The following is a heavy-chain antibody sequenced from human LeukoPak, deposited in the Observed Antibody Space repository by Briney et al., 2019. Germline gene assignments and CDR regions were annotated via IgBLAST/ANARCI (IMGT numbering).Heavy chain of an antibody. CDR2: ISYDGSNK. J-gene: IGHJ5*02. CDR3: AKDRWLNYYGSGSYSNWFDP. V-gene: IGHV3-30*18. Sequence: GGSLRLSCAASGFTFSSYGMHWVRQAPGKGLEWVAVISYDGSNKYYADSVKGRFTISRDNSKNTLYLQMNSLRAEDTAVYYCAKDRWLNYYGSGSYSNWFDPWGQGTLVTVSS. CDR1: GFTFSSYG. D-gene: IGHD3-10*01.